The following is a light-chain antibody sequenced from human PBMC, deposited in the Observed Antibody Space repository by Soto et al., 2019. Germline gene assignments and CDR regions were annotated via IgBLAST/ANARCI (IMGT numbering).Light chain of an antibody. CDR2: EVS. J-gene: IGLJ3*02. CDR3: SSYTSRSTWV. Sequence: QSALTQPASVSGSPGQSITISCTATSSDVGGYNYVSWYQQHPGKAPKLMIYEVSNRPSGVSNRFSGSKSGNTASLTISGLQAEDEDDYHCSSYTSRSTWVFGGGTKLAVL. V-gene: IGLV2-14*01. CDR1: SSDVGGYNY.